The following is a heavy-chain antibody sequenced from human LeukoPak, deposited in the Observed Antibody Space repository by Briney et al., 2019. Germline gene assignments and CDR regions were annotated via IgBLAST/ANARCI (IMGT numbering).Heavy chain of an antibody. CDR1: GFTVSSKY. V-gene: IGHV3-53*01. CDR2: IYSGGTT. CDR3: ARDATTISDIPYGMDV. D-gene: IGHD3-3*01. Sequence: GGSLRLSCAVSGFTVSSKYMSWVRQAAGKGLEWVSVIYSGGTTHYADSVKGRFTISRDNSKNTLYLQMNSLRAEDTAVYYCARDATTISDIPYGMDVWGQGTTVTVSS. J-gene: IGHJ6*02.